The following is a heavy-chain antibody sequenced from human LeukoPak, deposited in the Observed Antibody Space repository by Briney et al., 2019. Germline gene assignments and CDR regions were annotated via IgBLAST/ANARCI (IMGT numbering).Heavy chain of an antibody. CDR2: ISSSGTYV. Sequence: PGGSLRLSCAASGFIFSNSGMHWVRQAPGKGLEWVSSISSSGTYVYYADSVKGRFTISRDNAKNSLSLQMNSLRADDAAVYYCARASSKQLAGYLPDGFDIWGRGTMVTVSS. CDR1: GFIFSNSG. J-gene: IGHJ3*02. V-gene: IGHV3-21*01. CDR3: ARASSKQLAGYLPDGFDI. D-gene: IGHD3-9*01.